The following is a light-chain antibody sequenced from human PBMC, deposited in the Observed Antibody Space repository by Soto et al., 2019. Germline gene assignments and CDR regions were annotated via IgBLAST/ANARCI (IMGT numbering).Light chain of an antibody. CDR2: GAS. V-gene: IGKV1D-8*01. CDR3: QQYYSFPLT. J-gene: IGKJ4*01. Sequence: VIWMTQSPSLLSASTGDRVTITCRMSQDIVSYLAWYQQKPGKAPELLIYGASTLQSGVPSRFSGSGSGTDFTLTISYLQSEDFATYYWQQYYSFPLTFGGGTKVEIK. CDR1: QDIVSY.